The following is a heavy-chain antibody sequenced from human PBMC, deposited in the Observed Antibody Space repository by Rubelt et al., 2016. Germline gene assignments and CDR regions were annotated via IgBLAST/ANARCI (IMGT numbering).Heavy chain of an antibody. CDR3: ARVRYSSGWGFDY. D-gene: IGHD6-19*01. Sequence: EVQLVESGGGLVQPGGSLRLSCAASGFTFSSYWMSWVRQAPGKGLEWVANIKYDGSEKYYVDSMKGRFTISRDNAKNSLYLQMNSLKVEDTAVYDCARVRYSSGWGFDYWGQGTLVTVSS. CDR1: GFTFSSYW. CDR2: IKYDGSEK. V-gene: IGHV3-7*01. J-gene: IGHJ4*02.